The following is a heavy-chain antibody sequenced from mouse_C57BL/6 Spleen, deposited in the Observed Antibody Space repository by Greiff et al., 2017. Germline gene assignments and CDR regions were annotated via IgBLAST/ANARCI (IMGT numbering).Heavy chain of an antibody. D-gene: IGHD1-1*01. CDR2: IYPRSGNT. V-gene: IGHV1-81*01. CDR1: GYTFTSYG. CDR3: ARYGVVPLFDY. J-gene: IGHJ2*01. Sequence: VQLQESGAELARPGASVKLSCKASGYTFTSYGISWVKQSTGQGLEWIGEIYPRSGNTYYTEKLKGKATLTADKASSKAYMELRSLTSEDSAVYFCARYGVVPLFDYWGQGTTLTVSS.